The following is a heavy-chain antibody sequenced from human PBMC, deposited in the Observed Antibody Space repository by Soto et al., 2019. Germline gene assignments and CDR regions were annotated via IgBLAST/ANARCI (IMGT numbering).Heavy chain of an antibody. CDR2: ISGSGDST. CDR3: AKDRDGAAAGPTKFYGMDV. CDR1: GFTFSSYA. D-gene: IGHD6-13*01. Sequence: VQLLESGGGLVQPGGSLRLSCAASGFTFSSYAMSWVRQAPGKGLEWVSVISGSGDSTYYADSVRGRFTISSDNSKNTLYLQMNSLRAEDTAVYYCAKDRDGAAAGPTKFYGMDVWGQGTTVTVSS. V-gene: IGHV3-23*01. J-gene: IGHJ6*02.